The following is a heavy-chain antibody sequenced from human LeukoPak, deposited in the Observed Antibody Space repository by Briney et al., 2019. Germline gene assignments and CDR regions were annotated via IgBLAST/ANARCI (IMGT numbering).Heavy chain of an antibody. J-gene: IGHJ5*02. CDR1: GFTLSSHN. Sequence: GGSLRLSCVASGFTLSSHNINWVRQAPGKGLEWVSHISSSGSITYYGDSVKGRITISRDNAKNSVSLYMNSLRAEDTAVYYCAKDKGSSSPDNWFDPWGQGTLVTVSS. D-gene: IGHD6-6*01. V-gene: IGHV3-48*01. CDR3: AKDKGSSSPDNWFDP. CDR2: ISSSGSIT.